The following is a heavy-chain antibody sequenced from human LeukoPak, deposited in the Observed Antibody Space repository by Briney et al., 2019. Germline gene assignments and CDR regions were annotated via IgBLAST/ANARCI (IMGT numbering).Heavy chain of an antibody. J-gene: IGHJ4*02. Sequence: GGSLRLSCAASGFSFSNYAMSWVRQAPGKGLEWVSRINSVGGTSYAGSVEGRFTISRDNSKNTLYLQMDSLRGEDTAIYYCASRDPCSGGSCYGLGYWGQGTLVTVSS. D-gene: IGHD2-15*01. V-gene: IGHV3-23*01. CDR3: ASRDPCSGGSCYGLGY. CDR2: INSVGGT. CDR1: GFSFSNYA.